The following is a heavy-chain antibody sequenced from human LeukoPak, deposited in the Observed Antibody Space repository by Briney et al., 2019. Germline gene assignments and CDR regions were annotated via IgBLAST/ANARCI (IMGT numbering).Heavy chain of an antibody. CDR3: ARDCDSGYDTYYFDY. D-gene: IGHD5-12*01. V-gene: IGHV3-48*03. CDR2: ISSSGSTI. Sequence: PGGSLRLSCAVSGFTFSSYEMNWVRQAPGKGLEWVSYISSSGSTIYYADSVKGRFTISRDNAKNSLYLQMNSLRAEDTAVYYCARDCDSGYDTYYFDYWGQGTLVTVSS. J-gene: IGHJ4*02. CDR1: GFTFSSYE.